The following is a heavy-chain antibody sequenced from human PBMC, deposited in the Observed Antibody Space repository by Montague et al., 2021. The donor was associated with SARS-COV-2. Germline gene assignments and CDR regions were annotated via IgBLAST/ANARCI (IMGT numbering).Heavy chain of an antibody. Sequence: SETLSLTCTVSGGSISNYYWSRIRRPPGKGLERLGYIYYSGSTNYNPSLKSRVTISVDTSKNQFSLRLSSVTAADTAVYYCARLPYILPGYAYFDFWGQGSLVIVSS. CDR1: GGSISNYY. J-gene: IGHJ4*02. CDR2: IYYSGST. D-gene: IGHD3-9*01. V-gene: IGHV4-59*08. CDR3: ARLPYILPGYAYFDF.